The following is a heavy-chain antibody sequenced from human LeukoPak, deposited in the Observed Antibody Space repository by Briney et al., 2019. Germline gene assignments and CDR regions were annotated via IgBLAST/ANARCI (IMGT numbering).Heavy chain of an antibody. Sequence: GGSLRLSCAASGFTFTNYAMSWVRQAPGRGLEWVSSISSGGNTFYADSVKGRFTISRDISKDTLYLQMNGLGAEDTAVYYCAKDESYSSPDNWFDPWGQGTLVTVSS. J-gene: IGHJ5*02. CDR1: GFTFTNYA. D-gene: IGHD6-19*01. CDR2: ISSGGNT. CDR3: AKDESYSSPDNWFDP. V-gene: IGHV3-23*01.